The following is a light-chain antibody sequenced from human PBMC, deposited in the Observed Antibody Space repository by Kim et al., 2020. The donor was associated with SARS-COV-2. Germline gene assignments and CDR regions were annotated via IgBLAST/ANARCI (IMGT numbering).Light chain of an antibody. CDR2: GAS. CDR3: QQYNSWYT. J-gene: IGKJ2*01. CDR1: QSVSNN. V-gene: IGKV3-15*01. Sequence: LSVAPGERATLSCRASQSVSNNLAWYQQKLGQAPRLLVYGASTRATGIPARFSGSGFGTDFTLTISSLQSEDFAVYYCQQYNSWYTFGQGTKLEI.